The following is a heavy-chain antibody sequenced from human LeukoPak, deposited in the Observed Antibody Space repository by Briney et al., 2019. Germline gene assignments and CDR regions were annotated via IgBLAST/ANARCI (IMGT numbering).Heavy chain of an antibody. D-gene: IGHD6-19*01. CDR3: AKDSGSGWYGGGFDY. J-gene: IGHJ4*02. CDR2: ISGSGGST. V-gene: IGHV3-23*01. Sequence: PGGSLRLSCAASGFTFSSYAMSWVRQAPGKGLEWVSAISGSGGSTYYADSVKGRFTISRDNSKNTLYLQMNSLRPEDTAVYYCAKDSGSGWYGGGFDYWGQGTLVTVSS. CDR1: GFTFSSYA.